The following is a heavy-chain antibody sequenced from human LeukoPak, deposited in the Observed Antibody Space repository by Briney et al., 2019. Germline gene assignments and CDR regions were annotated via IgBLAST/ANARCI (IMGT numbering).Heavy chain of an antibody. D-gene: IGHD5-18*01. J-gene: IGHJ4*02. V-gene: IGHV3-30*04. CDR1: GFTFSSYA. Sequence: GGSLRLSCEASGFTFSSYAMHWVRQAPGKGLEWVAGTSYNGNNKFYADSVKGRFSISRDNSKNTLYLQMNSLRAEDTAVYYCARAKYSYGLYYFDYWGQGTLVTVSS. CDR2: TSYNGNNK. CDR3: ARAKYSYGLYYFDY.